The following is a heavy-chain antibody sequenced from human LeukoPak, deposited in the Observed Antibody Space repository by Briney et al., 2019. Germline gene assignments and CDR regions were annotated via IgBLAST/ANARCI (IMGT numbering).Heavy chain of an antibody. Sequence: PSETLSLTCAVYGGSFSGYYWSWIRQPPGKGLEWIGEINHSGSTNYNPSLKSRVTISVDASKNQFSLKLSSVTAADAAVYYCVRARDIAVSWFGDLLSSETYFDYWGQGTLVTVSS. D-gene: IGHD3-10*01. V-gene: IGHV4-34*01. CDR1: GGSFSGYY. CDR3: VRARDIAVSWFGDLLSSETYFDY. CDR2: INHSGST. J-gene: IGHJ4*02.